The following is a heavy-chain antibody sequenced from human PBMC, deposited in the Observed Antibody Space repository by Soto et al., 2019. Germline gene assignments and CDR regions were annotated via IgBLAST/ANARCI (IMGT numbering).Heavy chain of an antibody. V-gene: IGHV1-69*04. J-gene: IGHJ3*02. CDR3: AMSAYFFTMVRDDAFDI. CDR1: GGTFSSYA. D-gene: IGHD3-10*01. Sequence: SVKVSFNASGGTFSSYAISLVRRAPGQGLEWMGRIIPILGIANYAQKFQGRVTITADKSTSTAYMELSSLRSEDKAVYYCAMSAYFFTMVRDDAFDIWGQGTTVTVSS. CDR2: IIPILGIA.